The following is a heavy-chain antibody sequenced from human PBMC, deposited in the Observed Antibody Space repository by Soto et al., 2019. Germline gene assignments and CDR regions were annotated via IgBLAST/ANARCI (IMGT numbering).Heavy chain of an antibody. CDR3: AKAATPQAYYYYYMDV. Sequence: GGSLRLSCTASGFTFGDYAMSWFRQAPGKGLEWVGFIRSKAYGGTTEYAASVKGRFTISRDDSKSIAYLQMNSLKTEDTAVYYSAKAATPQAYYYYYMDVWGKGTTVTVSS. V-gene: IGHV3-49*03. J-gene: IGHJ6*03. CDR1: GFTFGDYA. CDR2: IRSKAYGGTT. D-gene: IGHD2-15*01.